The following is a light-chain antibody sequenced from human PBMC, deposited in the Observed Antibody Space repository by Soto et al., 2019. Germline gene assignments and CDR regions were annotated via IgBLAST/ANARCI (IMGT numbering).Light chain of an antibody. CDR3: AAWDDSLSGVV. Sequence: QSVLTQPPSASGTPGQRVTISCSGSSSNIGSNYVYWYQQLPGTAPKLLIYRNNQRPSGVPDSFSGSKSGTSASLAISGLRSEDEADYYCAAWDDSLSGVVFGGGTKLTVL. J-gene: IGLJ2*01. V-gene: IGLV1-47*01. CDR2: RNN. CDR1: SSNIGSNY.